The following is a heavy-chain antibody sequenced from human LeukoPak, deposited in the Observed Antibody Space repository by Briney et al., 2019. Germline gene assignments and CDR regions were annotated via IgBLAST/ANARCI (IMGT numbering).Heavy chain of an antibody. CDR1: VGSISSGGYY. J-gene: IGHJ4*02. Sequence: SETLSLTCTVSVGSISSGGYYWSWIRHHPGKGLEWIGYIYYSGSTYYNPSLKSRVTISVDTSKNQFSLKLSSVTAADTAVYYCASTSSRWEAYFDYWGQGTLVTVSS. CDR2: IYYSGST. V-gene: IGHV4-31*03. CDR3: ASTSSRWEAYFDY. D-gene: IGHD1-26*01.